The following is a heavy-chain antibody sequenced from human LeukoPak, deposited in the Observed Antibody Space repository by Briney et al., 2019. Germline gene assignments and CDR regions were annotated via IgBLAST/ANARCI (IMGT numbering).Heavy chain of an antibody. Sequence: PGGSLRLSCAASGFTVSSNYMSWVRQAPGKGLEWVSVIYSGGSTYYADSVKGRFTISRDNSKNTLYLQMNSLRAEDTALYYCARGGQVVSASDNWFDPWGQGTLVTVSS. CDR3: ARGGQVVSASDNWFDP. D-gene: IGHD2-2*01. CDR1: GFTVSSNY. V-gene: IGHV3-53*01. CDR2: IYSGGST. J-gene: IGHJ5*02.